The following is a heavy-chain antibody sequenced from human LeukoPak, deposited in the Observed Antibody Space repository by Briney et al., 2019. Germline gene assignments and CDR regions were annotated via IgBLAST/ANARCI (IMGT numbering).Heavy chain of an antibody. CDR2: IIPIFGTA. Sequence: ASVKVPCKASGGTFSSYAISWVRQAPGQGLEWMGGIIPIFGTANYAQKFQGRVTITTDESTSTAYMELSSLRSEDTAVYYCAREGSGYEPSYDYWGQGTLVTVSS. V-gene: IGHV1-69*05. J-gene: IGHJ4*02. D-gene: IGHD5-12*01. CDR3: AREGSGYEPSYDY. CDR1: GGTFSSYA.